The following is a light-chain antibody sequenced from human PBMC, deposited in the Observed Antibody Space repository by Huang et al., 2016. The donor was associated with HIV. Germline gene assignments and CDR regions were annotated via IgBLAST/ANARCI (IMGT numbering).Light chain of an antibody. J-gene: IGKJ1*01. Sequence: DIQMTQSPSSLSASVGDRVTITCRASQSISSYLNWYQQRLGKAPKLLIYGASSLQSGVPSRFSGSGSGTDFTLTISSLQPEDFVTYYCQQSYSTPRTFGQGTKVEIK. CDR1: QSISSY. CDR2: GAS. CDR3: QQSYSTPRT. V-gene: IGKV1-39*01.